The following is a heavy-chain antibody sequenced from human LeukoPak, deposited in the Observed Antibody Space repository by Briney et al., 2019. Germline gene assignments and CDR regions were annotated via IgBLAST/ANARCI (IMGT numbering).Heavy chain of an antibody. D-gene: IGHD3-22*01. CDR2: ISSSSTYI. CDR1: GFTFSTYS. CDR3: ARDGNSDSSGYQVTKFAY. J-gene: IGHJ4*02. V-gene: IGHV3-21*01. Sequence: GGSLRLSCAGTGFTFSTYSMNWVRQAPGKGLEWVSSISSSSTYIYYAGSVKGRFTISRDISKNTLYLQMNSLRVEDTAVYYCARDGNSDSSGYQVTKFAYWGQGTLVTVSS.